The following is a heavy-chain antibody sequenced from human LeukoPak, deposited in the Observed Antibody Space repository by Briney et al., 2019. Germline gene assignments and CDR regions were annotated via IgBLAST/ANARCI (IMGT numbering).Heavy chain of an antibody. CDR2: IPPSGST. CDR1: GGSISSYY. CDR3: ATDFGGNSDWYFDL. D-gene: IGHD4-23*01. V-gene: IGHV4-4*08. Sequence: SETLSLTCTVSGGSISSYYWSWIRQPPGKGLEWIGYIPPSGSTNYNPSLKSRVTISVETSKRQISPSLSSVTAADTAVYYCATDFGGNSDWYFDLWGRGTLVTVSS. J-gene: IGHJ2*01.